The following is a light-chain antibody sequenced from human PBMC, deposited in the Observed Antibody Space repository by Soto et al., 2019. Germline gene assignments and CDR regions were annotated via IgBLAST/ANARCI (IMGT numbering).Light chain of an antibody. CDR3: AAWDDSLNGYV. CDR1: SSNIGSNT. V-gene: IGLV1-44*01. J-gene: IGLJ1*01. CDR2: SNN. Sequence: QSVLTQPPSASGTPGQRVTISCSGSSSNIGSNTVNWYQQLPGTAPKLLIYSNNQRPSGVPDRFSGSKSGTSASLAISGLQSEDEGDFCCAAWDDSLNGYVFGTGSKVTVL.